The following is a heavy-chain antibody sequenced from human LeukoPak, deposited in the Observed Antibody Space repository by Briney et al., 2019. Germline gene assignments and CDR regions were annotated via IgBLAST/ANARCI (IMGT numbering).Heavy chain of an antibody. D-gene: IGHD3-10*01. J-gene: IGHJ5*02. Sequence: SETLSLTCAVSGGSLSSGGYSWGWIRQPPGKGLEWLGFIYHSGSTYYNPSLKSRVTISVDRSKNQFSLKLSSVTAADTAVYYCARGPMVRGVGRPFDPWGQGTLVTVSS. CDR1: GGSLSSGGYS. V-gene: IGHV4-30-2*01. CDR2: IYHSGST. CDR3: ARGPMVRGVGRPFDP.